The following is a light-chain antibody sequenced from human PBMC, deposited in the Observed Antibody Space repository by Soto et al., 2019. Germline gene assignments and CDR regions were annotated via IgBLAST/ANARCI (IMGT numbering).Light chain of an antibody. V-gene: IGKV3-15*01. CDR2: GAS. CDR1: QSVSSD. CDR3: QQYKNWPYT. Sequence: EIVMTQSPATLSVSPGERAILSCTASQSVSSDVAWYQQTPGQAPRPLVHGASTRATGIPARFSGSGSETEFTLTISSLQSEDFAVYYCQQYKNWPYTFGQGTKLEIK. J-gene: IGKJ2*01.